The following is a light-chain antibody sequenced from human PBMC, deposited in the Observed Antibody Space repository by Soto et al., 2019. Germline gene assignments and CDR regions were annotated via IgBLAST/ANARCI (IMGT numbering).Light chain of an antibody. CDR1: QSISSW. CDR3: QHYNSYSFT. J-gene: IGKJ3*01. CDR2: DAS. V-gene: IGKV1-5*01. Sequence: DIQMTQSPSTLSASVGDRVTITCRASQSISSWLAWYQQKPGKAPKLLIYDASSLESGVPSRFSGSGSGTEFTLTISSLKPDDFATYYCQHYNSYSFTFGPGTKVDIK.